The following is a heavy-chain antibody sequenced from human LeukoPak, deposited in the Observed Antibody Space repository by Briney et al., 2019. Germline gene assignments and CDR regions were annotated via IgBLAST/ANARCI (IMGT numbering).Heavy chain of an antibody. D-gene: IGHD5-18*01. CDR2: INPSGGST. CDR1: GYTFTSYY. Sequence: ASVKVSCTASGYTFTSYYTHWVRQAPGQGLEWMGIINPSGGSTSYAQKFQGRVTMTRDTSTSTVYMELSSLRSEDTAVYYCARAGWIQLWLAHFDYWGQGTLVTVSS. CDR3: ARAGWIQLWLAHFDY. J-gene: IGHJ4*02. V-gene: IGHV1-46*01.